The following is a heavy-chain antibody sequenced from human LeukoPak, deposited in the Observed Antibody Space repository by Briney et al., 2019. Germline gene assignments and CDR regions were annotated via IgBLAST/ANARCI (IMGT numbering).Heavy chain of an antibody. CDR1: GYTFTSYY. D-gene: IGHD3-22*01. Sequence: ASVKVSCKASGYTFTSYYMHWVRQAPGQGLEWMGIINPSGGSTSYAQKFQGRVTMTRDTSTSTVYMELSSLRSEDTAVYYCARDRQNYYDSSGTFDYWGQRTLVTVS. V-gene: IGHV1-46*01. CDR2: INPSGGST. J-gene: IGHJ4*02. CDR3: ARDRQNYYDSSGTFDY.